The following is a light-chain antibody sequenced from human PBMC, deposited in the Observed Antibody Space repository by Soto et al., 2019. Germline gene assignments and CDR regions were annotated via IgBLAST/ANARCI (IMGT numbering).Light chain of an antibody. CDR2: KAS. CDR3: QQYNDNWT. Sequence: DIQMTLSPSTLSASVGDRVTITCRASQSISSWLAWYQQKPGKAPKLLIYKASTLQSGVPSRFSGSGSGTEFTLAISSLQSDDSATYYCQQYNDNWTFGQGTKVEIK. J-gene: IGKJ1*01. V-gene: IGKV1-5*03. CDR1: QSISSW.